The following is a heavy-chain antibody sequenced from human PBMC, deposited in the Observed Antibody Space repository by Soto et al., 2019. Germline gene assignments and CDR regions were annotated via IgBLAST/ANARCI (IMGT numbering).Heavy chain of an antibody. J-gene: IGHJ4*02. V-gene: IGHV2-5*02. D-gene: IGHD3-22*01. CDR1: GFSLTTSGVA. Sequence: QITLKESGPTLVTPTQTLTLTCTFSGFSLTTSGVAVGWIRQPPGKALEWLALIYWDDDKRYRSSLKNRLTVTKRTXXTQVVLTMTAMDPVDTATYYCAHRHRDSSSYSFDYWGQGTLVTVSS. CDR3: AHRHRDSSSYSFDY. CDR2: IYWDDDK.